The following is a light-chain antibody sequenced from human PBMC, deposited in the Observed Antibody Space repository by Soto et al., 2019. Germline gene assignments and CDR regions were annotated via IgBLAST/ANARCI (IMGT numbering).Light chain of an antibody. CDR1: SSNIEAAHD. J-gene: IGLJ2*01. CDR3: QAIYTLLIVV. V-gene: IGLV1-40*01. Sequence: QSVLTQPPSVSGAPGQRVTISCIGSSSNIEAAHDVHWYQQLPGTAPKLLICGNYNRPSGVPDRFSGSRSGAAASLAITGLRAGFVTDYSCQAIYTLLIVV. CDR2: GNY.